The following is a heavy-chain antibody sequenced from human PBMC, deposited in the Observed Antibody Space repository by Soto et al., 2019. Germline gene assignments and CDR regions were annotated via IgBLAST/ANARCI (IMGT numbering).Heavy chain of an antibody. CDR3: ARAGSSSWYLGARWDNIGYYYDYGMDV. J-gene: IGHJ6*02. D-gene: IGHD6-13*01. Sequence: QVQLVQSGAEVKKPGASVKVSCKASGYTFTSYDINWVRQATGQGPEWMGWMNPNSGNTAYAQKVQSRGTMTRNTSISTAYMELSGLRSEDTAVYYCARAGSSSWYLGARWDNIGYYYDYGMDVWGQGTTVTVSS. CDR1: GYTFTSYD. V-gene: IGHV1-8*01. CDR2: MNPNSGNT.